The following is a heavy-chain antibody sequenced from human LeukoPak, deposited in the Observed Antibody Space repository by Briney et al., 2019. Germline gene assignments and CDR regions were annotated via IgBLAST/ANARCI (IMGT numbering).Heavy chain of an antibody. CDR3: ARMQYYSDSGSPNWFDP. V-gene: IGHV1-8*01. CDR2: KNPNSGNA. Sequence: ASVKVSCKASGYTFTSYDINWVRQATGQGLEWMGWKNPNSGNAGYAQNLQGRVTMTRNTSMSTAYLELSSLRSEDTAVYYCARMQYYSDSGSPNWFDPWGQGTLVTFSS. CDR1: GYTFTSYD. J-gene: IGHJ5*02. D-gene: IGHD3-10*01.